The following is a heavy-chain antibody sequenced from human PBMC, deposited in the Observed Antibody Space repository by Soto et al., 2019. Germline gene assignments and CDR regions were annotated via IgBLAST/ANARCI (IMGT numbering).Heavy chain of an antibody. V-gene: IGHV4-31*03. J-gene: IGHJ4*02. CDR1: GGSINSGNYY. Sequence: SQTLSLTCPVSGGSINSGNYYCSCIRQVPGKGLEWIGYIPYSATTYYNPSLKSRVSISLYTSKNQFSLKVNSVTAADTAVYYCTREGRRGEGDNAVNFWCLGTLV. D-gene: IGHD3-10*01. CDR3: TREGRRGEGDNAVNF. CDR2: IPYSATT.